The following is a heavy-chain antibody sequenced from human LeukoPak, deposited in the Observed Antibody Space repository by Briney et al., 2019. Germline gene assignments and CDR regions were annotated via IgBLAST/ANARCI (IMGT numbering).Heavy chain of an antibody. CDR2: IYYSGST. CDR3: ARGEYYYGLGSLFDY. J-gene: IGHJ4*02. CDR1: GGSISSYY. Sequence: SETLSLTCTVSGGSISSYYWSWIRQPPGKGLEWIGYIYYSGSTNYNPSLKSRVTISVDTSKNQFSLKLSSVTAADTAVYYCARGEYYYGLGSLFDYWGQGTLVTVSS. V-gene: IGHV4-59*12. D-gene: IGHD3-10*01.